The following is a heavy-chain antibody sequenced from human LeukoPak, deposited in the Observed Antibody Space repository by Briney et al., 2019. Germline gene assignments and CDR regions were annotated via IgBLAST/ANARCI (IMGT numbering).Heavy chain of an antibody. V-gene: IGHV1-2*02. CDR3: ARGGNYGSFRDDY. CDR1: GYTFTGYY. CDR2: INPNSGGT. Sequence: ASVKVSCKASGYTFTGYYMHWVRQAPGQGLEWMGWINPNSGGTNYAQKFQGRVTMTTDTSTSTAYMELRSLRSDDTAVYYCARGGNYGSFRDDYWGQGTLVTVSS. D-gene: IGHD3-10*01. J-gene: IGHJ4*02.